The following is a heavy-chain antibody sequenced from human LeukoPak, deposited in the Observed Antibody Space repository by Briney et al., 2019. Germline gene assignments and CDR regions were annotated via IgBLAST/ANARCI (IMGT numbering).Heavy chain of an antibody. CDR1: GYTFTSNY. V-gene: IGHV1-46*01. CDR2: IHPSGGNT. Sequence: AASVKVSCKASGYTFTSNYMHWVRQAPGQGLKWMGIIHPSGGNTNYAQKFQGRVAMTRDTSTSTVYMELSSLRSEDTAIYYCARDCSSTRCQGPVFDNWGQGTLVTVSS. J-gene: IGHJ4*02. D-gene: IGHD2-2*01. CDR3: ARDCSSTRCQGPVFDN.